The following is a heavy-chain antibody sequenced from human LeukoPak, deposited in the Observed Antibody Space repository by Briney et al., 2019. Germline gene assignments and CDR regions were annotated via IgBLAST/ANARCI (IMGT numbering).Heavy chain of an antibody. J-gene: IGHJ4*02. D-gene: IGHD3-9*01. CDR1: EFTFSSYA. Sequence: EGSLRLSCAASEFTFSSYAMSWVRQAPGKGLEWVSAISGSGGSTYYADSVKGRFTISRDNSKNTLYLQMNSLRAEDTAVYYCAKDDPSYYDILTGPFDYWGQGTLVTVSS. V-gene: IGHV3-23*01. CDR3: AKDDPSYYDILTGPFDY. CDR2: ISGSGGST.